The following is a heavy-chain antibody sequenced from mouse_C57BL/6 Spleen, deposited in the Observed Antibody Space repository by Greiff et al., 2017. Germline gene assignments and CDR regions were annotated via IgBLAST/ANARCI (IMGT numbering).Heavy chain of an antibody. CDR3: ARNLYGSSYGYAMDY. D-gene: IGHD1-1*01. CDR1: GSTFPSSW. V-gene: IGHV1-72*01. CDR2: IDPNSGGT. Sequence: QSRLQQSGAELLKPGASVRLSCKPSGSTFPSSWMHWVKQRLGRGLEWIGRIDPNSGGTKYIEKFKSKATLPVDKPSSTAYMQLSSLTSEDSAVYYCARNLYGSSYGYAMDYWGQGTSVTVSS. J-gene: IGHJ4*01.